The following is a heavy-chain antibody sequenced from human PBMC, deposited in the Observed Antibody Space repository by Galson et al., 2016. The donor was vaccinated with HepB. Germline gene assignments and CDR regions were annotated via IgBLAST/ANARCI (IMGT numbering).Heavy chain of an antibody. D-gene: IGHD2-21*01. CDR1: GFIVSTNY. V-gene: IGHV3-53*01. Sequence: SLRLSCAASGFIVSTNYMTWVRQAPGKGLEWVSIIYSSGDTYYADSVQGRFTISRYNSKNTLYLKMNSLRVEDTAVYYCASPVPLGDWGQGTLVTVSS. CDR2: IYSSGDT. J-gene: IGHJ4*02. CDR3: ASPVPLGD.